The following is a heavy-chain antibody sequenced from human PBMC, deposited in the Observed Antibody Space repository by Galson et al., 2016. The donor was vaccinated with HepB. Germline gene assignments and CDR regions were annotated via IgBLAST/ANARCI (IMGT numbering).Heavy chain of an antibody. CDR1: GFIFSSYS. V-gene: IGHV3-21*01. D-gene: IGHD2-15*01. CDR3: ARDRGYCTGGNCYRFFDF. J-gene: IGHJ3*01. CDR2: ISSSSNYI. Sequence: SLRLSCAASGFIFSSYSMNWVRQAPGKGLEWISSISSSSNYIDYADSVRGRFTISRDNAKRLVHLQLNGLRVDDTAVYYCARDRGYCTGGNCYRFFDFWGQGIMVTVSS.